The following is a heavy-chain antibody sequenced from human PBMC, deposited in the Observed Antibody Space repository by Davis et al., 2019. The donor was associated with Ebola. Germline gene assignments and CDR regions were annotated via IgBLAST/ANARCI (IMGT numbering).Heavy chain of an antibody. V-gene: IGHV1-18*01. CDR2: INVYNGHT. CDR1: GYTFSGYA. CDR3: ARDATTVTTIRFDP. Sequence: AASVKVSCKTSGYTFSGYAISWVRQAPGQGLEWIGRINVYNGHTNYAQNFQGRVTVSTDTSTSIAYMELRSLRSDDTALYYRARDATTVTTIRFDPWGQGTLVTVSS. D-gene: IGHD4-17*01. J-gene: IGHJ5*02.